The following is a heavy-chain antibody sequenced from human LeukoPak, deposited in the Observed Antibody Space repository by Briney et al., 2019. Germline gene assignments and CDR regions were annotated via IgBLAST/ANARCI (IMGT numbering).Heavy chain of an antibody. Sequence: PSETLSLTCAVSGGSISSGGYSWSWIRQPPGKGLEWIGYIYHSGSTYYNPSLKSRVTISVDRSKNQFSLKLSSVTAADTAVYYCARGSDHYGSGSYYSHFVYFDYWGQGTLVTVSS. CDR3: ARGSDHYGSGSYYSHFVYFDY. CDR1: GGSISSGGYS. D-gene: IGHD3-10*01. V-gene: IGHV4-30-2*01. J-gene: IGHJ4*02. CDR2: IYHSGST.